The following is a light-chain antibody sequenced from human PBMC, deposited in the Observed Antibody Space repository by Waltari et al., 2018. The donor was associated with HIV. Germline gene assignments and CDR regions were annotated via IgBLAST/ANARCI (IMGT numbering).Light chain of an antibody. J-gene: IGLJ3*02. CDR1: SGPSNYS. Sequence: QLALTQSPSASASLGASVRPTCTLSSGPSNYSIAWHQQQPEKGPRFLMRLNSDGSHTRGDGIPDRFSGSASGAERYLTISSLQSEDEADYYCQSWDNGVRVFGGGTKLTVL. CDR3: QSWDNGVRV. V-gene: IGLV4-69*01. CDR2: LNSDGSH.